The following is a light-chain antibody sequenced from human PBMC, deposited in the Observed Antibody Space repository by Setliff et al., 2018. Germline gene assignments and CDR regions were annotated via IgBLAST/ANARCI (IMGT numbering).Light chain of an antibody. CDR2: GAS. J-gene: IGKJ5*01. CDR3: QQYGSSRIT. CDR1: QSVSSSY. Sequence: EIVLTQSPGTLSLSPGERATLSCRASQSVSSSYLAWYQQEPDQAPRLLIYGASSRATGIPDRFSGSGSGTDFTLTISRLEPEDFAVYYCQQYGSSRITFGQGTRLEIK. V-gene: IGKV3-20*01.